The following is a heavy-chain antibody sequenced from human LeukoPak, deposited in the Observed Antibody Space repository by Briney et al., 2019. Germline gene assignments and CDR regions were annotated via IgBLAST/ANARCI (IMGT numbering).Heavy chain of an antibody. CDR2: IHYSGST. V-gene: IGHV4-59*08. J-gene: IGHJ3*02. CDR3: ARHDTRGGAYDI. CDR1: GIPIDVGY. Sequence: PSETLSLTCDVSGIPIDVGYWSWIRQPPGKGLEWIAYIHYSGSTSYNPPLKSRVTISVDTSKNQFSLKLSSVTAADTAVYYCARHDTRGGAYDIWGQGTLVTVS. D-gene: IGHD3-10*01.